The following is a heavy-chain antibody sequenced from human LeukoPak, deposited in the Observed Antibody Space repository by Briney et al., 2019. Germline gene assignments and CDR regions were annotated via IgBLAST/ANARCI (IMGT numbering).Heavy chain of an antibody. D-gene: IGHD3-22*01. Sequence: PGGSLRLSCAGSGFTFRSYAMSWVRQAPGKGMKWVSAISGSGSTYYADSVKGRFTISRDNSKNTLYLQMNSLRAEDTAVYYCAKSHYYDSSGYVDYWGQGTLVTVSS. J-gene: IGHJ4*02. CDR3: AKSHYYDSSGYVDY. CDR1: GFTFRSYA. V-gene: IGHV3-23*01. CDR2: ISGSGST.